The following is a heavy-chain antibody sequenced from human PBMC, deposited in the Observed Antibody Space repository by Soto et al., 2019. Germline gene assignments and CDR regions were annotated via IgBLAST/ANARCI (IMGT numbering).Heavy chain of an antibody. Sequence: GGSLRLSCAASGFTFSSYAMSWVRQAPGKGLEWVSAISGSSGSTYYADSVKGRFTISRDNSKNTLYLQMNSLRAEDTAVYYCAKDREDIVVVPAATGDAFDIWGQGTMVTVSS. D-gene: IGHD2-2*01. V-gene: IGHV3-23*01. CDR2: ISGSSGST. CDR3: AKDREDIVVVPAATGDAFDI. J-gene: IGHJ3*02. CDR1: GFTFSSYA.